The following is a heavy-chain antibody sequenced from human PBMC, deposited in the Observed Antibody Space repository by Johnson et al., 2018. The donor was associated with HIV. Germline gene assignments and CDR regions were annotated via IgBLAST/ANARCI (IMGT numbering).Heavy chain of an antibody. V-gene: IGHV3-30*04. CDR2: ISYDGTNK. CDR3: ARTGVLGAFDI. CDR1: GFTFNSYA. Sequence: QVQLVESWGGVVQPGRSLRLSCVASGFTFNSYAMHWVRQAPGKGLEWVAIISYDGTNKYYADSVKGRLTISRDRSKNTLYLQMNSLRAEDTAVYYCARTGVLGAFDIWGQGTMVTVSS. D-gene: IGHD2-8*02. J-gene: IGHJ3*02.